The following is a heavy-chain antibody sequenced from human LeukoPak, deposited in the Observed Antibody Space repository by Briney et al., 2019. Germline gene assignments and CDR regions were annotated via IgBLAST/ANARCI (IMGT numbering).Heavy chain of an antibody. CDR3: ARKGDYWNDGAY. CDR1: GYTFTLYG. J-gene: IGHJ4*02. D-gene: IGHD1-1*01. Sequence: GASVKVSCKASGYTFTLYGITWVRQAPGQGLEWMGWISAYNGNKNYAQKFQGRVTMTTDTSTSTAYMELRSLRSDDTAVYYCARKGDYWNDGAYWGQGTLVTVSS. V-gene: IGHV1-18*01. CDR2: ISAYNGNK.